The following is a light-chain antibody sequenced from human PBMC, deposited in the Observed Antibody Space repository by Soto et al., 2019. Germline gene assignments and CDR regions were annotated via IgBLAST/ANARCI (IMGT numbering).Light chain of an antibody. CDR2: DAS. Sequence: DIQMTQSHSTLSSSVGDRVTITCRASQSISSWLAWYQQKPGKAPKLLIYDASSLESGVPSRFSGSGSGTEFTLTISSLQPDDFATYYCQQYNSYSRTFGHGTNVDIK. CDR3: QQYNSYSRT. J-gene: IGKJ1*01. CDR1: QSISSW. V-gene: IGKV1-5*01.